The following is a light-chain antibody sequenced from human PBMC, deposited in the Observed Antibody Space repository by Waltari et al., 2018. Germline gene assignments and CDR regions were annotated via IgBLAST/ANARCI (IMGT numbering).Light chain of an antibody. J-gene: IGLJ2*01. CDR1: SSDSGGCKF. CDR3: SSYGGSNNLV. Sequence: SALTQPPSASGSPGQCVTISCTGPSSDSGGCKFVSWHQQHPGKTPKLMLYEVSQRPSGVPDRFSGSKSGNTASLTVSGLQAEDEADYYCSSYGGSNNLVFGGGTKLTVL. V-gene: IGLV2-8*01. CDR2: EVS.